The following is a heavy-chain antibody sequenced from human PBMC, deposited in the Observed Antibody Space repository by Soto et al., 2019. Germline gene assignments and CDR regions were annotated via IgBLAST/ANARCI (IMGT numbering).Heavy chain of an antibody. CDR1: GYTFTSYD. V-gene: IGHV1-8*01. D-gene: IGHD3-10*01. Sequence: ASVKVSCKASGYTFTSYDINWVRQATGQGLEWMGWMNPNSGNTGYAQKFQGRVTMTRNTSISTAYMELSSLRSEDTAVYYCAKNRLWFGAHYMDVWGKGTTVTVSS. CDR3: AKNRLWFGAHYMDV. CDR2: MNPNSGNT. J-gene: IGHJ6*03.